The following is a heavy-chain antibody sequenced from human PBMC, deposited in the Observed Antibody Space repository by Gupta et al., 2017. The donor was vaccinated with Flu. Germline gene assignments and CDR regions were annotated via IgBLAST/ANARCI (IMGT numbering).Heavy chain of an antibody. CDR1: SSYG. D-gene: IGHD2-8*01. CDR2: IWYDGSNK. Sequence: SSYGMHWVRQAPGKGLEWVAVIWYDGSNKYYADSVKGRFTISRDNSKNTLYLQMNSLRAEDTAVYYCARSDVLMVYASDYWGQGTLVTVSS. J-gene: IGHJ4*02. V-gene: IGHV3-33*01. CDR3: ARSDVLMVYASDY.